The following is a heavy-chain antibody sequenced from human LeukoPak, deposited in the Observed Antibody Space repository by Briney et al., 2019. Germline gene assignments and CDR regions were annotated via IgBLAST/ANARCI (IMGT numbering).Heavy chain of an antibody. V-gene: IGHV4-59*01. Sequence: KPSETLSLTCTVSGGSISSYYWSWIRQPPGKGLEWIGYIYYSGSTNYNPSLKSRVTISVDTSKNQFSLKLSSVTAADTAVYYCARGAGNSGYDSYYYYYYGMDVWGRGTTVTVSS. D-gene: IGHD5-12*01. J-gene: IGHJ6*02. CDR2: IYYSGST. CDR1: GGSISSYY. CDR3: ARGAGNSGYDSYYYYYYGMDV.